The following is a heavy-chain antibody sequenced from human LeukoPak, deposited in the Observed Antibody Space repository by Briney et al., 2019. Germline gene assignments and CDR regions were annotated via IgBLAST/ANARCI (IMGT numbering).Heavy chain of an antibody. CDR3: ARGGTGIAAAETFDY. J-gene: IGHJ4*02. D-gene: IGHD6-13*01. CDR2: IYYSGST. V-gene: IGHV4-59*12. Sequence: SETLSLTCTVSGGSISSYYWSWIRQPPGKGLEWIGYIYYSGSTNYNPSLKSRVTISVDTSKNQFSLKLSSVTAADTAVYYCARGGTGIAAAETFDYWGQGTLVTVSS. CDR1: GGSISSYY.